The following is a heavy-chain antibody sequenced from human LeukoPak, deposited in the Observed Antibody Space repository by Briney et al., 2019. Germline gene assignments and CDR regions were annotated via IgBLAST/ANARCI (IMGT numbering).Heavy chain of an antibody. Sequence: SETLSLTCAVYGGSFSSYYWSWIRQAPGKGLEWIGYIYYTGSSTYNPSLKGRLTISVDTSKNQFSLRLTSVTAADTAVYYCARAGVVATIFDSWGQGTLVTVSS. CDR1: GGSFSSYY. D-gene: IGHD5-12*01. CDR3: ARAGVVATIFDS. V-gene: IGHV4-59*01. J-gene: IGHJ4*02. CDR2: IYYTGSS.